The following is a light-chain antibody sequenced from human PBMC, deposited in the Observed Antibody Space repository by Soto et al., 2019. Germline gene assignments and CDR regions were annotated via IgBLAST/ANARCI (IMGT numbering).Light chain of an antibody. CDR2: TSG. CDR3: QQPYRTPYT. CDR1: QRITTY. J-gene: IGKJ2*01. Sequence: IQMTQSPSSLSASVGDRVTITCRASQRITTYLNWYQQKPGEAPKLLISTSGTLQRGVPSRFSGSGSGTYFTLTLTALRPEDFATYFCQQPYRTPYTFGRGTKLEIK. V-gene: IGKV1-39*01.